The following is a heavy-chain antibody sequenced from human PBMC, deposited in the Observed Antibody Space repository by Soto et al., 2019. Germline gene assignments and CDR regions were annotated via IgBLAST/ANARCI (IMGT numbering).Heavy chain of an antibody. CDR3: ARVNGDYGWFDP. Sequence: QMRLQESGPGLVKPSETLSLKCTVSGGSMRHYYWGWIRQAPGKGLEWIGYVYHSGSTYYNPSLKSRATISIDMSKNQFALRLDSLTAADTAVYSCARVNGDYGWFDPWGQGSLVTVSS. V-gene: IGHV4-59*01. J-gene: IGHJ5*02. CDR2: VYHSGST. CDR1: GGSMRHYY. D-gene: IGHD4-17*01.